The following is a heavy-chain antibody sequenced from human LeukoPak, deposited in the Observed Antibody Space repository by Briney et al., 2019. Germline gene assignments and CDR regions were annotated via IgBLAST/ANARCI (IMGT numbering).Heavy chain of an antibody. D-gene: IGHD2-15*01. CDR2: ISSSSSYI. J-gene: IGHJ4*02. V-gene: IGHV3-21*01. Sequence: GGSLRLSCEASGFAVSSNYMIWVRQAPGKGLEWVSSISSSSSYIYYADSVRGRFTISRDNAKNSLYLQMNSLRAEDTAVYYCARDHCSGGSCYGADYWGQGTLVTVSS. CDR3: ARDHCSGGSCYGADY. CDR1: GFAVSSNY.